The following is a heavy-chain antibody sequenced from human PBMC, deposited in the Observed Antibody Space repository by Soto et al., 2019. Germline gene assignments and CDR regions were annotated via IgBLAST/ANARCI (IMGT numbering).Heavy chain of an antibody. CDR1: GHNFRSYW. CDR3: ARTTVTDYYYYGMDV. V-gene: IGHV3-74*01. CDR2: INSDGSST. J-gene: IGHJ6*02. Sequence: PRGPMRLIGRAYGHNFRSYWMHRVNRPPGKGLVWVSRINSDGSSTSYADSVKGRFTISRDNAKNTLYLQMNSLRAEDTAVYYCARTTVTDYYYYGMDVWGQGTTVTVSS. D-gene: IGHD4-17*01.